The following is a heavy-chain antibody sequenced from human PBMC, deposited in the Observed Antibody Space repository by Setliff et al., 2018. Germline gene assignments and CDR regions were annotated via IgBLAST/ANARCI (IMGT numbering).Heavy chain of an antibody. Sequence: SETLSLTCTVSPGSISRHYWSWFRQAPGKGLEWIGYRHDDGERDYNPSLGSRVTISVDTSKNQFSLMLTSVTAADTAIYYCAGRPQNTPMGPCDYWGQGTLVTVSS. CDR1: PGSISRHY. V-gene: IGHV4-59*11. CDR2: RHDDGER. J-gene: IGHJ4*02. CDR3: AGRPQNTPMGPCDY. D-gene: IGHD5-18*01.